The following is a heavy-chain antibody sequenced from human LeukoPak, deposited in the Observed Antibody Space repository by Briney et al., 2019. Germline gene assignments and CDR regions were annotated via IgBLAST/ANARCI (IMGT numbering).Heavy chain of an antibody. CDR2: ISSSSSYI. Sequence: PGGSLRLSCAASGFTFSSYSMNWVRQAPGKGLEWVSSISSSSSYIYYADSVKGRFTISRDNAKNSLYLQMNSLRAEDTAVYYCAGLIYDSSGYLDYWGQGTLVTVSS. CDR1: GFTFSSYS. J-gene: IGHJ4*02. V-gene: IGHV3-21*01. CDR3: AGLIYDSSGYLDY. D-gene: IGHD3-22*01.